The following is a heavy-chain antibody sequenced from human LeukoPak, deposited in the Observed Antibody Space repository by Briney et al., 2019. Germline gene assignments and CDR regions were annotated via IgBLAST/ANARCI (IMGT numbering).Heavy chain of an antibody. J-gene: IGHJ4*02. D-gene: IGHD3-16*01. V-gene: IGHV4-39*01. CDR1: GASISSSTDY. Sequence: SETLSLTCTVSGASISSSTDYWGWIRQPPGKGLEWIANIYYSGSTYYNPSLKSRVTISVDTSKNQFSLKLSSVTAADTAVYYCARTPRGEFSDYWGQGTLVTVSS. CDR3: ARTPRGEFSDY. CDR2: IYYSGST.